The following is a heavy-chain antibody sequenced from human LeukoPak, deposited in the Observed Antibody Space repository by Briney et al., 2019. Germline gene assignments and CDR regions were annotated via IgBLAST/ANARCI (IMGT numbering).Heavy chain of an antibody. CDR2: IYTSGTT. D-gene: IGHD3-22*01. CDR1: GASISSYY. Sequence: SETLSLTCTVSGASISSYYWNWIRQPAGKGLEWIGRIYTSGTTNYNPSLKSRVTMSVDTSKNQFSLRLSSVTAADTAVYYCARVTGYMIEDYFDYWGQGTLVTVSS. J-gene: IGHJ4*02. CDR3: ARVTGYMIEDYFDY. V-gene: IGHV4-4*07.